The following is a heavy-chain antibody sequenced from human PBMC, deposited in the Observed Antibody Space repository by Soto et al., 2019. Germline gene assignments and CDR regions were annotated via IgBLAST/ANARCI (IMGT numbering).Heavy chain of an antibody. CDR1: GYSFTSYW. CDR3: AGSSAAAGPYYYGMDV. D-gene: IGHD6-13*01. Sequence: LGESLKISCKGSGYSFTSYWIGWVRQMPGKGLEWMGRIDPSDSYTNYSPSFQGHVTISADKSISTAYLQWSSLKASDTAMYYCAGSSAAAGPYYYGMDVWGQGTTVTVSS. J-gene: IGHJ6*02. V-gene: IGHV5-10-1*01. CDR2: IDPSDSYT.